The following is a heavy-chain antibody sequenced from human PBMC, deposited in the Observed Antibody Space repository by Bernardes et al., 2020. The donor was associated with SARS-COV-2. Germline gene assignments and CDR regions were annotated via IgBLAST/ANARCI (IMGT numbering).Heavy chain of an antibody. J-gene: IGHJ2*01. Sequence: GSLSLSCAASGFTFSSYGMHWVRPAPGKGLEWVAVISYDGSNKYYADSVKGRFTISRDNAKNSLYLQMNSLRAEDTALYHCARDPGGVLFIRGWYFDLWGRGTLVTVSS. V-gene: IGHV3-30*03. CDR1: GFTFSSYG. CDR2: ISYDGSNK. CDR3: ARDPGGVLFIRGWYFDL. D-gene: IGHD3-16*01.